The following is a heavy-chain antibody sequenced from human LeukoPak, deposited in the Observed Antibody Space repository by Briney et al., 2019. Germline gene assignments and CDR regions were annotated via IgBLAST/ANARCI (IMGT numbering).Heavy chain of an antibody. CDR1: GFTFSSYW. V-gene: IGHV3-7*01. CDR3: ARSGSGSYYEYYFDY. CDR2: IKQDGSEK. D-gene: IGHD3-10*01. J-gene: IGHJ4*02. Sequence: GGSLRLSCAASGFTFSSYWMSWVRQAPGKGLEWVANIKQDGSEKYYVDSVKGRSTISRDNAKNSLYLQMNSLRAEDTAVYYCARSGSGSYYEYYFDYWGQGTLVTVSS.